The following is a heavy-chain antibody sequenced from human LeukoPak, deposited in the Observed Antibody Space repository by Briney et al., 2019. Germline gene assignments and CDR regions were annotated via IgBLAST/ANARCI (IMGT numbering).Heavy chain of an antibody. CDR1: GGSISSGGYY. D-gene: IGHD3-22*01. J-gene: IGHJ4*02. V-gene: IGHV4-31*03. CDR3: ARVSRVASYYYDSSGPIFDY. Sequence: TSETLSLTCTVSGGSISSGGYYWSWIRQHPGKGLEWIGYIYYSGSTYYNPSLKSRVTISVDTSKNQFSLKLSSVTAADTAVYYCARVSRVASYYYDSSGPIFDYWGQGTLVTVSS. CDR2: IYYSGST.